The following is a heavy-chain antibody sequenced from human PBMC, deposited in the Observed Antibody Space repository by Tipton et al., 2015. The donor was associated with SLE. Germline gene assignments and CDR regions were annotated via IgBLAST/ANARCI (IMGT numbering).Heavy chain of an antibody. V-gene: IGHV4-59*11. J-gene: IGHJ3*02. CDR2: IYKSGIT. Sequence: PGLVKPSETLSLTCFVSGASIGGHYWSWVRQSPGEALEWVGRIYKSGITTYNPSLKSRVTILVHTSENQFSLKMNYVTAADTAVYYCARADYDVLTGEEDAFDIWGQGTMVTVSS. D-gene: IGHD3-9*01. CDR1: GASIGGHY. CDR3: ARADYDVLTGEEDAFDI.